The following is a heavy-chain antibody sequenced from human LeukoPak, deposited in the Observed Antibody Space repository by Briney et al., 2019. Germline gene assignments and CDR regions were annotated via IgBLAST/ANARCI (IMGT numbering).Heavy chain of an antibody. Sequence: PSETLSLTCALYGGSFSGYYWSWIRQPPGKGLEWIGEINHSVSTNYNPSLKSRVTISVDTSKNEFSLKLSSVTAADTAVYYCARGVTGIAVAGNPNYYYYGMDVWGQGTTVTVSS. CDR3: ARGVTGIAVAGNPNYYYYGMDV. V-gene: IGHV4-34*01. J-gene: IGHJ6*02. CDR2: INHSVST. D-gene: IGHD6-19*01. CDR1: GGSFSGYY.